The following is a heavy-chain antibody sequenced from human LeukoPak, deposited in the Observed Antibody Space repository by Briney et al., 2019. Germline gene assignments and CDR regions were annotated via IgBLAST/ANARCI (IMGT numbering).Heavy chain of an antibody. CDR2: IYTSGST. Sequence: SETLSLTCTVSGGSISNGSYYWSWIRQPAGKGLEWIGRIYTSGSTNYNPSLKSRVTISVDTSKNQFSLKLSSVTAADTAVYYCARETYDILTGHNWFDPWGQGTLVTVSS. J-gene: IGHJ5*02. CDR1: GGSISNGSYY. CDR3: ARETYDILTGHNWFDP. V-gene: IGHV4-61*02. D-gene: IGHD3-9*01.